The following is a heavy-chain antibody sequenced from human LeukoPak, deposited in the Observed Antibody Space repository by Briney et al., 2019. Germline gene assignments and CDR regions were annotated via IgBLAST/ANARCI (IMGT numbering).Heavy chain of an antibody. J-gene: IGHJ3*02. CDR1: GYTFTGYY. V-gene: IGHV1-2*02. CDR2: INPNSGGT. Sequence: ASVKVSCKASGYTFTGYYMHWVRQAPGQGLEWMGWINPNSGGTTYAQKFQGRVTMTRDTSISTAYMELSRLRSDDTAVYYCARDERYYDSSGYYYVARGDAFDIWGQGTMVTVSS. CDR3: ARDERYYDSSGYYYVARGDAFDI. D-gene: IGHD3-22*01.